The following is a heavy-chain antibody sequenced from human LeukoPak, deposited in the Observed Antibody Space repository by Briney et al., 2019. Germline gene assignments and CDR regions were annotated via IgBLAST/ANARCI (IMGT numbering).Heavy chain of an antibody. J-gene: IGHJ4*02. V-gene: IGHV1-3*01. D-gene: IGHD3-22*01. CDR1: GYTLTTYN. Sequence: GASVKVSCKASGYTLTTYNIHWVRQAPGQRLEWMGWINAGNGNTKYSQNFQGRVTITRDTSATTAYMELSSLRSEDTAIYYCARTSGTMIPDYWGQGTLVTVSS. CDR3: ARTSGTMIPDY. CDR2: INAGNGNT.